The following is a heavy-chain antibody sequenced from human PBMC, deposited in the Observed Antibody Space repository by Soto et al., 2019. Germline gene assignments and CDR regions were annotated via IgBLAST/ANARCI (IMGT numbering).Heavy chain of an antibody. J-gene: IGHJ4*02. CDR1: GGSISSYY. CDR3: ATLRDYDILTPLFDY. Sequence: PSETLSLTCTVSGGSISSYYWSWIRQPPGKGLEWIGYIYYSGSTNYNPSLKSRVTISVDTSKNQFSMKLNSVTAADTAVYYCATLRDYDILTPLFDYWGQGTLVTVSS. CDR2: IYYSGST. V-gene: IGHV4-59*01. D-gene: IGHD3-9*01.